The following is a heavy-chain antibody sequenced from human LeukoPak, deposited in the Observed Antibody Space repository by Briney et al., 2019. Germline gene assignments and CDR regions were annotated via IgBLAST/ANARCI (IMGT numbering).Heavy chain of an antibody. CDR2: INSDGSTT. CDR1: GFTFSSYW. V-gene: IGHV3-74*01. Sequence: GGSLRLSCAASGFTFSSYWMHWVRQAPGKGLVCVSRINSDGSTTNYADSVKGRFTISRDNSKNTMYLQMNSLRAEDTAMYYCARALDVWGKGTTVTVSS. CDR3: ARALDV. J-gene: IGHJ6*04.